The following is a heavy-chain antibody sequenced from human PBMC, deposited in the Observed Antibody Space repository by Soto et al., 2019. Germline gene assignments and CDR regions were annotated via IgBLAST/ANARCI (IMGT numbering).Heavy chain of an antibody. J-gene: IGHJ6*03. CDR2: ISYDGSNK. V-gene: IGHV3-30*18. Sequence: GESLKISCAASGFTFSSYGMHWVRQAPGKGLEWVAVISYDGSNKYYADSVKGRFTISRDNSKNTLYLQMNSLRAEDTAVYYCAKVLMVYAPPDYYYMDVWGKGTTVTVSS. D-gene: IGHD2-8*01. CDR3: AKVLMVYAPPDYYYMDV. CDR1: GFTFSSYG.